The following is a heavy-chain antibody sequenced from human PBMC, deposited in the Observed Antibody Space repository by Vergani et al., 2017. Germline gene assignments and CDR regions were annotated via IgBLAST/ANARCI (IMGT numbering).Heavy chain of an antibody. CDR1: GFTFSSYG. CDR2: ISYDGSNK. J-gene: IGHJ4*02. CDR3: SRGGWNALDFDY. D-gene: IGHD1-1*01. Sequence: QVQLVESGGGVVQPGRSLRLSCASSGFTFSSYGMHWVRQAPGKGLEWVAVISYDGSNKYYADSVKGRFTISRDNSKNTLYLQMNSLRAEDTAVYYCSRGGWNALDFDYWGQGTLVTVAS. V-gene: IGHV3-30*03.